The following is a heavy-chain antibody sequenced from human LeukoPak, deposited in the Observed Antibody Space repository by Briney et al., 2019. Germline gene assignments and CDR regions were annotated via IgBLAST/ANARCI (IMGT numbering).Heavy chain of an antibody. CDR2: INHSGST. Sequence: SETLSLTCGVYGGSFSGYHWSWIRLRPGKGLEWIGDINHSGSTHYNPSLKSRVTISVDTSNNQFSPKLHSVTAADTAVYYCARGFPSSSLWFDPWGQGTLVTVSS. CDR1: GGSFSGYH. J-gene: IGHJ5*02. CDR3: ARGFPSSSLWFDP. D-gene: IGHD6-6*01. V-gene: IGHV4-34*01.